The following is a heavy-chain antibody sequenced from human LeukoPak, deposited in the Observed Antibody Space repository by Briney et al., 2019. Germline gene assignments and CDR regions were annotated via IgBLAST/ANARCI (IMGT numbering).Heavy chain of an antibody. V-gene: IGHV3-7*01. D-gene: IGHD3-22*01. CDR2: IKQDGSEK. CDR1: GFTFSSYA. CDR3: ARDYYYEP. Sequence: LSGGSLRLSCAASGFTFSSYAMSWVRQAPGKGLEWVANIKQDGSEKYYVDSVKGRFTISRDNAKNSLYLQMNSLRAEDTAVYYCARDYYYEPWGQGTLVTVSS. J-gene: IGHJ4*02.